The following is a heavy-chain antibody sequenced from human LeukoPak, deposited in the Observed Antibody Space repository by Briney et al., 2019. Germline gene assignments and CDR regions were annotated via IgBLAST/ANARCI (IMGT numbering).Heavy chain of an antibody. Sequence: ASVKVSCKASGYTFTSYDINWVRQATGQGLEWMGWMNPNSGNTGYAQKFQGRVTTTRNTSISSAYMELSSLRSEDTAVYYCARGGPRYTFGVVITRYYYMDVWGKGTTATVSS. CDR1: GYTFTSYD. CDR3: ARGGPRYTFGVVITRYYYMDV. J-gene: IGHJ6*03. V-gene: IGHV1-8*03. CDR2: MNPNSGNT. D-gene: IGHD3-3*01.